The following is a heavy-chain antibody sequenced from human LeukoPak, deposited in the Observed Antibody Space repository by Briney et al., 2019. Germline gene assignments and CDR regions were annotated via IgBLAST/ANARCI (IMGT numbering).Heavy chain of an antibody. Sequence: GGSLRLSCAASGFTFSSYTMNWVHQAPGKGLECISYITSSSDTIYYADSVEGRFTTSRDNAKKSLYLQMNSLRAEDTAVYYCARFDSSGWYHVGDWGQGTLVTVSS. J-gene: IGHJ4*02. V-gene: IGHV3-48*01. CDR1: GFTFSSYT. D-gene: IGHD6-19*01. CDR2: ITSSSDTI. CDR3: ARFDSSGWYHVGD.